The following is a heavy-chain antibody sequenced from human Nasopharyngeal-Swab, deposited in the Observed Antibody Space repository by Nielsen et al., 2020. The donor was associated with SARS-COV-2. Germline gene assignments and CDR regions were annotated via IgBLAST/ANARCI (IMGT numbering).Heavy chain of an antibody. CDR3: ARGRHRYDYVWGSYRYYYYGLDV. Sequence: SETLSLTCAVYGGSFSGYYWSWIRQPPGKGLEWIGEINHSGSTNYNPSLKSRVTISVDTSKNQFSLRLNSVTAADTAVYYCARGRHRYDYVWGSYRYYYYGLDVWGQGTTVTVSS. J-gene: IGHJ6*02. V-gene: IGHV4-34*01. CDR1: GGSFSGYY. D-gene: IGHD3-16*02. CDR2: INHSGST.